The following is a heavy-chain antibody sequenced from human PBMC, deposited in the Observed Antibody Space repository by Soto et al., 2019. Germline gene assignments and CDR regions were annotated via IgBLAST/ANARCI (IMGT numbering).Heavy chain of an antibody. V-gene: IGHV5-10-1*01. CDR1: GYSFAGYW. Sequence: PGESLKISCKGSGYSFAGYWITWVRQKPGKGLEWMGRIDPSDSQTYYSPSFRGHVTISVTKSITTVFLQWSSLRASDTAMYYCARPPNYYDSSGYYYAGAFDIWGQGTMVTVSS. J-gene: IGHJ3*02. CDR3: ARPPNYYDSSGYYYAGAFDI. D-gene: IGHD3-22*01. CDR2: IDPSDSQT.